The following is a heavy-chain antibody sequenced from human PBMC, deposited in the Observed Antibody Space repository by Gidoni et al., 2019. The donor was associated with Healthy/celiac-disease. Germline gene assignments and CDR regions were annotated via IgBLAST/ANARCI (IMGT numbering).Heavy chain of an antibody. Sequence: QVQLVQSGAEVKKPGASVKVSCKASGYTFTGYYIHWVRPAPGQGLEWMGWINPNSGGTKYAQKFQGRVTMTRGTSISTAYMELSGLTSDDTAVYYCAREDTAMAVDYWGQGTLVTVSS. CDR2: INPNSGGT. D-gene: IGHD5-18*01. J-gene: IGHJ4*02. V-gene: IGHV1-2*02. CDR1: GYTFTGYY. CDR3: AREDTAMAVDY.